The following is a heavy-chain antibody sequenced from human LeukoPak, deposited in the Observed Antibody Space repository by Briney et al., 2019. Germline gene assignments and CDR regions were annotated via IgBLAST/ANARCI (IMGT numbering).Heavy chain of an antibody. CDR1: GYTFTSYD. V-gene: IGHV1-8*01. D-gene: IGHD1-26*01. CDR3: ARVRGSYYYYYGMDV. CDR2: MNPNSGNT. Sequence: ASVKVSCKASGYTFTSYDINWVRQATGQGLEWMGWMNPNSGNTGYAQKFQGRVTMTRNTSISTAYMELSSLRSEDTAVYYCARVRGSYYYYYGMDVWGQGTTVTVSS. J-gene: IGHJ6*02.